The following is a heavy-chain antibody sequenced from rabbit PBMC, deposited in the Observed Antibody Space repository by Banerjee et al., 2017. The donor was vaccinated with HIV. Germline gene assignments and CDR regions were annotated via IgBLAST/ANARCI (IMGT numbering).Heavy chain of an antibody. CDR1: GFSFSDRDV. J-gene: IGHJ6*01. CDR3: ARDLTGAIGWNFGW. D-gene: IGHD4-1*01. V-gene: IGHV1S45*01. CDR2: MNTETGKG. Sequence: QEQLVESGGGLVQPEGSLTLTCTASGFSFSDRDVMCWVRQAPGKGLEWIACMNTETGKGVYANWAKGRFAISKTPTTTVTLEMTSLTAADTATYFCARDLTGAIGWNFGWWGPGTLVTVS.